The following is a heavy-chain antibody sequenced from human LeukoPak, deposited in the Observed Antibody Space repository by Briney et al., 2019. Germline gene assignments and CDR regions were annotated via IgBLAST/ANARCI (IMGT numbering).Heavy chain of an antibody. CDR3: AGSWYGDFNFDC. V-gene: IGHV3-20*04. J-gene: IGHJ4*02. CDR2: INWNGGKT. D-gene: IGHD6-13*01. CDR1: GFTFDDYG. Sequence: GGSLRLSCAASGFTFDDYGMSWVRQAPGKGLEWVSGINWNGGKTSYADSVKGRFTISRDNAKNSLYLQMNSLRAEDTALYYCAGSWYGDFNFDCWGQGTLVTVSS.